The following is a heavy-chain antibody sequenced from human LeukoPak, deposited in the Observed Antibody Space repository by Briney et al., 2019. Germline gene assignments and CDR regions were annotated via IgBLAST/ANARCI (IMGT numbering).Heavy chain of an antibody. V-gene: IGHV4-31*03. Sequence: PSETLSLTCTVSGGSISSGGYYWSWIRQHPGKGLEWIGYIYYSGSTYYNPSLKSRVTISVDTSKNLFSLKLSSVTAADTAVYYCAREKMATTLFDYWGQGTLVTVSS. CDR2: IYYSGST. CDR3: AREKMATTLFDY. D-gene: IGHD5-24*01. CDR1: GGSISSGGYY. J-gene: IGHJ4*02.